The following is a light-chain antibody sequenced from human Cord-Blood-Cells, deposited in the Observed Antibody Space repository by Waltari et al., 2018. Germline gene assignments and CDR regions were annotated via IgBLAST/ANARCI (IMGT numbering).Light chain of an antibody. J-gene: IGKJ4*01. CDR3: QQYNSYLT. Sequence: DIQMTQSPSTLSASVGDRVTITWRASQSISSWLAWYQQKPGKAPKLLVYDTSSFESGVPSRFSGSGSGTEFTLTISSLQHDDFATYYCQQYNSYLTFGGGTKVEIK. V-gene: IGKV1-5*01. CDR2: DTS. CDR1: QSISSW.